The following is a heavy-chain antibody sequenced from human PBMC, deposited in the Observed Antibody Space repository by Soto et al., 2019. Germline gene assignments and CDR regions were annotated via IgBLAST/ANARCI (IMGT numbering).Heavy chain of an antibody. CDR2: ISYDGSNK. CDR3: AKDRLMVRARRRDAFDI. V-gene: IGHV3-30*18. Sequence: QVQLVESGGGVVQPGRSLRLSCAASGFTFSSYGMHWVRQAPGKGLEWVAVISYDGSNKYYADSVKGRFTISRDNSKNPLYLQMNSLRAEDTAVYYCAKDRLMVRARRRDAFDIWGQGTMVTVSS. D-gene: IGHD3-10*01. J-gene: IGHJ3*02. CDR1: GFTFSSYG.